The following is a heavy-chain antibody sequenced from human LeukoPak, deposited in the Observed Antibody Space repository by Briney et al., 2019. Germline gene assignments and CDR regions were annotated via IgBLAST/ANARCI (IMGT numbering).Heavy chain of an antibody. V-gene: IGHV4-59*01. CDR2: IYYSGST. J-gene: IGHJ4*02. CDR1: GVSISSYY. CDR3: ARDRGDYYDSSGYYGFDY. D-gene: IGHD3-22*01. Sequence: PSETLSLTCTAPGVSISSYYWSWIRQPPGKGLEWIGYIYYSGSTNYNPSLKSRVTISVDTSKNQFSLKLSSVTAADTAVYYCARDRGDYYDSSGYYGFDYWGQGTLVTVSS.